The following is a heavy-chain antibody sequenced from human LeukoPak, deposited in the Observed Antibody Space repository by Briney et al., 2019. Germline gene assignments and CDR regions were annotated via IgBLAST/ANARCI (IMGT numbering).Heavy chain of an antibody. CDR3: GKGRVSD. CDR2: ITIAGGT. J-gene: IGHJ4*02. D-gene: IGHD6-19*01. Sequence: GGSLGLSCAASGFPFNTQDMRWVRQAPGKGLEWVSSITIAGGTFYADSVRGRFTISRDNSKNTLDLQMNSLRVDDTAVYYCGKGRVSDWGQGTLVTVSS. CDR1: GFPFNTQD. V-gene: IGHV3-23*01.